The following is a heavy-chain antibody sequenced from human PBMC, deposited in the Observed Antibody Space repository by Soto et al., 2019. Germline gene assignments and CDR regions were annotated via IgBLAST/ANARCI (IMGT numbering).Heavy chain of an antibody. Sequence: SETLSLTCTVSGGSISGYYWSWIRQPPGKGLEWIGYIYYSGSTNYNPSLKSRVTISIDTSKNQFSLNLSSVTAADTAVYYCARLRLGEFLFDYWGQGTLVTVSS. D-gene: IGHD3-16*01. CDR1: GGSISGYY. V-gene: IGHV4-59*01. J-gene: IGHJ4*02. CDR3: ARLRLGEFLFDY. CDR2: IYYSGST.